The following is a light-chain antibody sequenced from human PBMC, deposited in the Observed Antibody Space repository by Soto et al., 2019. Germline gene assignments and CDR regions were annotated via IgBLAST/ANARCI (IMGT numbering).Light chain of an antibody. J-gene: IGKJ1*01. CDR3: LQYHNLWA. CDR1: QNIYSN. V-gene: IGKV3-15*01. Sequence: IVMTHSPATLSVSPVERATLSCRASQNIYSNVAWYQQRPGQAPRLLIYRASTRATGIPARFSGSGSGTEFTLTISSLQSEDFTVYSCLQYHNLWAFGQGTKVDI. CDR2: RAS.